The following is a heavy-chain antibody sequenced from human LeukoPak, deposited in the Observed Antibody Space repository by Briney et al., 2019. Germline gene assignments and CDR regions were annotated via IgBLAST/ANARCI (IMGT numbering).Heavy chain of an antibody. J-gene: IGHJ6*04. D-gene: IGHD5-12*01. CDR3: ARTISSGYDFAYYYYYGMDV. CDR2: ISSSSSYI. V-gene: IGHV3-21*01. CDR1: GFTFSSYS. Sequence: GGSLRLSCAASGFTFSSYSMNWVRQAPGKGLEWVSSISSSSSYIYYADSVKGRFTISRDNAKNSLYLQMNSLRAEDTAVYYCARTISSGYDFAYYYYYGMDVWGKGTTFTVSP.